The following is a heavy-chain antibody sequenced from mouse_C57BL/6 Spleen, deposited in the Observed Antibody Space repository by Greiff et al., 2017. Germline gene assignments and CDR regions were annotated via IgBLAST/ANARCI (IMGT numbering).Heavy chain of an antibody. V-gene: IGHV1-47*01. D-gene: IGHD1-1*01. Sequence: QVHVKQSGAELVKPGASVKMSCKASGYTFTTYPIEWMKQNHGKSLEWIGNFHPYNDDTKYNEKFKGKATLTVEKSSSTVYLELSRLTSDDSAVYYCARRGSSYGYYAMDYWGQGTSVTVSS. CDR1: GYTFTTYP. CDR3: ARRGSSYGYYAMDY. J-gene: IGHJ4*01. CDR2: FHPYNDDT.